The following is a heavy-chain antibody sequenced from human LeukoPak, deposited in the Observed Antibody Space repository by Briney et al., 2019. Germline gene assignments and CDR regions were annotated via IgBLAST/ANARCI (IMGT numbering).Heavy chain of an antibody. J-gene: IGHJ4*02. CDR3: ARGVGKGWIQLWYSFFDY. Sequence: SETLSLTCTVSGGSISSSSYYWGWIRQPPGKGLEWIGSIYYSGSTYYNPSLKSRVTISVDTSKNQFSLKLSSVTAADTAVYYCARGVGKGWIQLWYSFFDYWGQGTLVTVSS. CDR1: GGSISSSSYY. V-gene: IGHV4-39*07. CDR2: IYYSGST. D-gene: IGHD5-18*01.